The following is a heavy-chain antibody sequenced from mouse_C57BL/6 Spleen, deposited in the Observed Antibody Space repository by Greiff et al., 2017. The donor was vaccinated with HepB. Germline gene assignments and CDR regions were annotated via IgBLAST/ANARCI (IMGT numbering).Heavy chain of an antibody. CDR2: IWGGGST. V-gene: IGHV2-9*01. J-gene: IGHJ4*01. CDR1: GFSLTSYG. D-gene: IGHD1-1*01. CDR3: AKRQGNYYYGSSYYYAMDY. Sequence: VQLQQSGPGLVAPSQSLSITCTVSGFSLTSYGVDWVRQPPGKGLEWLGVIWGGGSTNYNSALMSRLSISKDNSKSQVFLKMNSLQTDDTAMYYCAKRQGNYYYGSSYYYAMDYWGQGTSVTVSS.